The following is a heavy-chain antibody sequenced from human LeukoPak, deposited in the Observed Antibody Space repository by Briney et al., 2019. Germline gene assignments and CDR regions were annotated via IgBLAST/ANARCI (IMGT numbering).Heavy chain of an antibody. D-gene: IGHD3-10*01. CDR2: IYYSGST. CDR3: ARWEVRLNAFEM. CDR1: GGSISSYY. V-gene: IGHV4-59*01. J-gene: IGHJ3*02. Sequence: SETLSLTCTVSGGSISSYYWSWIRQPPGKGLEWIGYIYYSGSTNYNPSLKSRVTISVDTSKNQFSLKLSSVTAADTAVYYCARWEVRLNAFEMWGQGTMVTVSS.